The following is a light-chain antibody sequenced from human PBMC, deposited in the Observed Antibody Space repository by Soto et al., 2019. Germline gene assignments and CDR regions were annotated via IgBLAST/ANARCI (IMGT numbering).Light chain of an antibody. CDR3: ETWDSNTRV. CDR1: SGHSSYI. V-gene: IGLV4-60*03. CDR2: LEGSGSY. Sequence: QPVLTPSSSAYASLVSSVTLTCTLSSGHSSYIIAWHQQQPGKAPRYLMKLEGSGSYNKGSGVPDRFSGSSSGADRYLTISNLQSEDEADYYCETWDSNTRVFGTGTKRTVL. J-gene: IGLJ1*01.